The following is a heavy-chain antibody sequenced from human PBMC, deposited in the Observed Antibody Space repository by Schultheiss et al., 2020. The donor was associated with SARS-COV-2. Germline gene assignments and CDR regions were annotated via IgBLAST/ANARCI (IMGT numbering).Heavy chain of an antibody. D-gene: IGHD7-27*01. V-gene: IGHV4-61*08. J-gene: IGHJ4*02. CDR1: GGSISSGGYY. CDR2: IYYGGTI. Sequence: SETLSLTCTVSGGSISSGGYYWSWIRQPPGKGLEWIGYIYYGGTITYSPSLKSRVTISVDTSKNQFSLKLSSVTAADTAVYYCARPNWGNYFDYWGQGT. CDR3: ARPNWGNYFDY.